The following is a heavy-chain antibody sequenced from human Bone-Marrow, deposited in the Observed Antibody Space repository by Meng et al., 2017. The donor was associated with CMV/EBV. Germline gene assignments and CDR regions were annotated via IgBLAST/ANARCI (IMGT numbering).Heavy chain of an antibody. V-gene: IGHV4-39*07. Sequence: SETLSLTCTVSGGSISSSSYYWGWIRQPPGKGLEWIGEINHSGSTNYNPSLKSRVTISVDTSKNQFSLKLSSVTAADTAMYYCARVNQRRGVRPNYYYYGMDVWGQGTTVTVSS. J-gene: IGHJ6*02. CDR1: GGSISSSSYY. CDR3: ARVNQRRGVRPNYYYYGMDV. D-gene: IGHD3-10*01. CDR2: INHSGST.